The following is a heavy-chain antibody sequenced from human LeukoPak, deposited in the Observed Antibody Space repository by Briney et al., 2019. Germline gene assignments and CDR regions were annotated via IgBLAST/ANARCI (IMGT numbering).Heavy chain of an antibody. D-gene: IGHD6-6*01. CDR3: ARHRPTAARPHYYYYMDV. CDR1: GGSISSGGYY. V-gene: IGHV4-30-2*01. J-gene: IGHJ6*03. CDR2: IYHSGST. Sequence: SQTLSLTCTVSGGSISSGGYYWSWIRQPPGKGLEWIGYIYHSGSTYYNPSLKSRVTISVDRSKNQFSLKLSSVTAADTAVYYCARHRPTAARPHYYYYMDVWGKGTTVTVSS.